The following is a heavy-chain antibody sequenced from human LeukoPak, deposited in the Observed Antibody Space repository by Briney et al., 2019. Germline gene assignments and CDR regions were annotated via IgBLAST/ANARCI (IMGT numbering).Heavy chain of an antibody. CDR3: ARGDYDILTGPEGFDF. Sequence: SETLSLTCTVSGGSIRSGGYSWSWIRQPPGKGLEWIGYIYHSGYTYYNPSLGSRVTISVDRSKNQFSLKVNSVTAADTAVYLCARGDYDILTGPEGFDFWGQGTLVTVSS. CDR1: GGSIRSGGYS. V-gene: IGHV4-30-2*01. CDR2: IYHSGYT. D-gene: IGHD3-9*01. J-gene: IGHJ4*02.